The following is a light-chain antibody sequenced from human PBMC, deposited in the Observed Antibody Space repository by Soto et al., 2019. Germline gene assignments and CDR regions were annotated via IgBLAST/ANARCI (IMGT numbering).Light chain of an antibody. CDR3: QQLYTYPLT. CDR1: QALSSY. J-gene: IGKJ4*01. Sequence: DIQLTQSPSFLSASVGDTVTITCRASQALSSYLAWYQQKPGKAPKLLIYTASTLQSGVPSRFSGSGSGTEFTLTITSLQPEDFAAYYCQQLYTYPLTFGGGTKVDIK. V-gene: IGKV1-9*01. CDR2: TAS.